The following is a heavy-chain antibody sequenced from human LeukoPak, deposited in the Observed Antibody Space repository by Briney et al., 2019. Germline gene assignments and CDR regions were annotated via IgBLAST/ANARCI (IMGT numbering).Heavy chain of an antibody. CDR3: ARLGTLYCSGGSCYSSHYYYMDV. CDR1: GYSFTSYW. CDR2: IYPGDSDT. V-gene: IGHV5-51*01. Sequence: THGESLKISCKGSGYSFTSYWIGWVRQMPGKGLEWMGIIYPGDSDTRYSPSFQGQVTISADRSISTAYLQWSSLKASDTAMYYCARLGTLYCSGGSCYSSHYYYMDVWGKGTTVTVSS. J-gene: IGHJ6*03. D-gene: IGHD2-15*01.